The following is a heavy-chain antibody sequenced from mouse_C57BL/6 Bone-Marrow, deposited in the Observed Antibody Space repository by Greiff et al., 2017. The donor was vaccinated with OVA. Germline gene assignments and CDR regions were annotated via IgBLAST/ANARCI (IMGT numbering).Heavy chain of an antibody. J-gene: IGHJ3*01. CDR1: GFNIKDDY. D-gene: IGHD1-1*01. Sequence: EVMLVESGAELVRPGASVKLSCTASGFNIKDDYMHWVKQSPEQGLEWIGWIDPENGDTEYASKFQGKATITADTSSNTAYLQLSSLTSEDTAVYYCTTLWQAWFAYWGQGTLVTVSA. V-gene: IGHV14-4*01. CDR3: TTLWQAWFAY. CDR2: IDPENGDT.